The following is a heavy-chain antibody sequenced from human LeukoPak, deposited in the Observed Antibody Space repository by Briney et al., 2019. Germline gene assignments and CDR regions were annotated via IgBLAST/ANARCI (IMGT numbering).Heavy chain of an antibody. J-gene: IGHJ4*02. Sequence: GASVKVSCKASGYTFTSYGISWVRQAPGQGLEWMGWISAYNGNTNYAQKLQGRVTMTTDTSTSTAYMELRSLRSDDTAVYYCARGWGPAYCGGDCHRHFDYWGQGALVTVSS. D-gene: IGHD2-21*02. CDR1: GYTFTSYG. CDR2: ISAYNGNT. V-gene: IGHV1-18*01. CDR3: ARGWGPAYCGGDCHRHFDY.